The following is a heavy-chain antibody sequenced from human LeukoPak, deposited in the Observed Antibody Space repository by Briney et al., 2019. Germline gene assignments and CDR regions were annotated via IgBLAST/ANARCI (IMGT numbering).Heavy chain of an antibody. J-gene: IGHJ3*02. CDR1: GFTFSSYA. V-gene: IGHV3-23*01. D-gene: IGHD6-6*01. Sequence: GGSLRLSCAASGFTFSSYAMSWVRQAPGKGLEWVSAISGSGAGTYYADSVKGRFTIYRDHSKNTLYLQMNSLRAEDTAVYYCARDSIQSSSPTGSDAFDIWGQGTMVTVSS. CDR3: ARDSIQSSSPTGSDAFDI. CDR2: ISGSGAGT.